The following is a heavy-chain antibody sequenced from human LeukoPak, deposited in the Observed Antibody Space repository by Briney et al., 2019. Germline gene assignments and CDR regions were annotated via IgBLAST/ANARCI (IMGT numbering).Heavy chain of an antibody. V-gene: IGHV3-74*01. CDR2: ISENGGLA. J-gene: IGHJ4*02. D-gene: IGHD1-26*01. CDR1: GFLISGYW. CDR3: VRDANGSKPLDY. Sequence: GGSLRLSCAASGFLISGYWMHWVRHAPGEGLVWVSLISENGGLAHYADSVRGRFTISRDNAKTTLWLQINSLRDDNTAVYYCVRDANGSKPLDYWGQGTLVTVS.